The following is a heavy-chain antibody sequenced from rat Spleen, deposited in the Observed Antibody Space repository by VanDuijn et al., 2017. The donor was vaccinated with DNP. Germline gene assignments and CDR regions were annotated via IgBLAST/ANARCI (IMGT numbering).Heavy chain of an antibody. CDR2: IINSGGNT. D-gene: IGHD5-1*01. CDR3: TRQLGLDY. J-gene: IGHJ2*01. CDR1: GFIFSNHW. V-gene: IGHV5-31*01. Sequence: EVQLVESGGGPVQPGRSLKLSCVASGFIFSNHWMPWIRQAPGKGMEWIASIINSGGNTYYPDSVKGRFTISRDDAKNSLYLQMNSLRSEDTATYYCTRQLGLDYWGQGVTVTVSS.